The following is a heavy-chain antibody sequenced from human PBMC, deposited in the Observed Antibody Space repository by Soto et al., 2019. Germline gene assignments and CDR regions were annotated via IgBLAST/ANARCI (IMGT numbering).Heavy chain of an antibody. CDR2: IVASGITT. Sequence: EVQLLESGGGLVQPGGSLRLACATAGLPFSSCSMGWVRQAPGKGLEWVSSIVASGITTYYADSVKGRFTISRDNSKNTLYLHMSSLRAEDTAVYYCAKDLRGPQAGTWYFDLWGRGTLVSVSS. CDR1: GLPFSSCS. D-gene: IGHD6-13*01. CDR3: AKDLRGPQAGTWYFDL. J-gene: IGHJ2*01. V-gene: IGHV3-23*01.